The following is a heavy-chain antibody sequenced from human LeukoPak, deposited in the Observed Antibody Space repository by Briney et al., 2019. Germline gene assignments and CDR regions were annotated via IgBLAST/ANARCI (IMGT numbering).Heavy chain of an antibody. J-gene: IGHJ4*02. D-gene: IGHD4-11*01. Sequence: PGGSLRLSCTASGFTFGDYAMSWFRQAPGKGLEWVGFIRSKAYGGTTEYAASVKGRFTISRDDSKSIAYLQMNSLETEDTAVYYCTRRTRLQYFDYWGQGTLVTVSS. CDR1: GFTFGDYA. V-gene: IGHV3-49*03. CDR3: TRRTRLQYFDY. CDR2: IRSKAYGGTT.